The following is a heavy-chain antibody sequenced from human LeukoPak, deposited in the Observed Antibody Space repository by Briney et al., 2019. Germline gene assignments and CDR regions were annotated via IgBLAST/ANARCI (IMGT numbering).Heavy chain of an antibody. D-gene: IGHD3-3*01. Sequence: PSETLSLTCAVSGYSISSGYYWGWIRQPPGKGLEWIGSIYHSGSTYYNPSLKSRVTISVDTSKNQFPLKLSSVTAADTAVYYCATSITIFGVVIIGYFDYWGQGTLVTVSS. CDR2: IYHSGST. J-gene: IGHJ4*02. CDR1: GYSISSGYY. CDR3: ATSITIFGVVIIGYFDY. V-gene: IGHV4-38-2*01.